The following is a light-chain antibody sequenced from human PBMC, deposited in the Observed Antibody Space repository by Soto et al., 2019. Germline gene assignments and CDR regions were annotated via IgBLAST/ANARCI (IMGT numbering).Light chain of an antibody. CDR3: QQYGSSPAT. Sequence: EIVLTQSPGTLSLSPGERVTLSCRASQAVSSTYLAWYQQKPGQAPRLLVYLASSRATGVPDRFSGSGSGKDFTLTISRLEPDDSAVYYCQQYGSSPATFGQGTKLEIK. V-gene: IGKV3-20*01. CDR2: LAS. CDR1: QAVSSTY. J-gene: IGKJ2*01.